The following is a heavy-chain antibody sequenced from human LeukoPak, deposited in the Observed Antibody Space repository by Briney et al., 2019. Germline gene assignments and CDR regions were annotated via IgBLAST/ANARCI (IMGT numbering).Heavy chain of an antibody. CDR3: VRYGSSRFDP. J-gene: IGHJ5*02. CDR2: IAYDGSRK. V-gene: IGHV3-30*03. CDR1: GFTFSGYG. D-gene: IGHD4-17*01. Sequence: TGGSLRLSCAASGFTFSGYGMHWVRQAPGKGLEWVTGIAYDGSRKHYADSVKGRFTISRDNSRYTVDLQMNSLRAEDTAVYHCVRYGSSRFDPWGQGTLVIVSS.